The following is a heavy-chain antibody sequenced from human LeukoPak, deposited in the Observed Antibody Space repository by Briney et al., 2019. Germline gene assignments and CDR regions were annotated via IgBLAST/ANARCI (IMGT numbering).Heavy chain of an antibody. D-gene: IGHD3-10*01. CDR1: GGSISGFF. Sequence: PQTLSLSRTVSGGSISGFFWTWIRQSPGKGLEYIGYIYYSGTTDYTPTLKSRVSMSVDTSKNQFFLNLTSVTAGDTARYYCARVGYGSGSWGWLDPWGQGNLVTVSS. J-gene: IGHJ5*02. V-gene: IGHV4-59*01. CDR2: IYYSGTT. CDR3: ARVGYGSGSWGWLDP.